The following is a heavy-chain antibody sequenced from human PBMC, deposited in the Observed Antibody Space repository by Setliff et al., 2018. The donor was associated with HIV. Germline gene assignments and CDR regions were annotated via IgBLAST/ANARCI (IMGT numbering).Heavy chain of an antibody. D-gene: IGHD6-13*01. Sequence: ASVKVSCKASGYTFTSYYMHWVRQAPGKGLEWMGIINPSGGSTRYAQKFQGRVTMTRDTSTSTVYMELSSLRSEDTAVYYCARDLWYSSSWSRDYYGMDVWVQVTTVTV. CDR2: INPSGGST. V-gene: IGHV1-46*01. J-gene: IGHJ6*02. CDR1: GYTFTSYY. CDR3: ARDLWYSSSWSRDYYGMDV.